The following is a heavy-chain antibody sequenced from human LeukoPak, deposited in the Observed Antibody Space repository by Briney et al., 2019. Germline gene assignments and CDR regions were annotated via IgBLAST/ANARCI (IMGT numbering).Heavy chain of an antibody. V-gene: IGHV4-61*02. CDR3: AAAGGASYYYYGMDV. J-gene: IGHJ6*02. Sequence: SQTLSLTCTVSGGSISSGSYYWSWIRQPAGTGLEWIGRIYTSGSTNYNPSLKSRVTISVDTSKYQFSLKLSSVTAADTAVYYCAAAGGASYYYYGMDVWGQGTTVTVSS. CDR1: GGSISSGSYY. D-gene: IGHD6-13*01. CDR2: IYTSGST.